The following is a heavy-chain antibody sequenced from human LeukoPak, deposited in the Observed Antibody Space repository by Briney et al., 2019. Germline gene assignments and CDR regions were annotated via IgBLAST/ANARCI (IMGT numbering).Heavy chain of an antibody. V-gene: IGHV4-59*08. CDR3: ARYSGYEGFDY. CDR1: GGSISSYY. J-gene: IGHJ4*02. Sequence: SETLSLTCTVSGGSISSYYWSWIRQPPGKGLEWIGYIYYSGSTNYSPSLKSRVTISVDTSKNQFSLKLSSVTAADTAVYYCARYSGYEGFDYWGQGTLVTVSS. CDR2: IYYSGST. D-gene: IGHD5-12*01.